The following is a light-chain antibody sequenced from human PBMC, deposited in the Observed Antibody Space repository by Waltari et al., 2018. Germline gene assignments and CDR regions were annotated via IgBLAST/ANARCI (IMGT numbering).Light chain of an antibody. CDR1: QRLLYSSNKKNY. CDR3: QQYYRSPPWT. CDR2: WAS. J-gene: IGKJ1*01. V-gene: IGKV4-1*01. Sequence: DIVMTQSPDSLAVSLGERATINCKSSQRLLYSSNKKNYLAWYQLKPGQPPKLLIYWASSRESGVPDRFSGSGSGTDFTLTISSLQADDVAVYYCQQYYRSPPWTFGQGTKVEIK.